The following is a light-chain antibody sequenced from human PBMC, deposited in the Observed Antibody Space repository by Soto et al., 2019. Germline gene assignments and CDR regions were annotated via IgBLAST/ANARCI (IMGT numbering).Light chain of an antibody. CDR2: DVT. J-gene: IGLJ3*02. Sequence: QSALTQPASVSGSPGQSITISCTGTSSDVGGYKYVSWYQQHPGKVPKLMIYDVTNRPSGVSTRFSGSKSDNTASLTISGLQAEDEADYYCSSYTSSSTGVFGGGTKLTVL. V-gene: IGLV2-14*01. CDR1: SSDVGGYKY. CDR3: SSYTSSSTGV.